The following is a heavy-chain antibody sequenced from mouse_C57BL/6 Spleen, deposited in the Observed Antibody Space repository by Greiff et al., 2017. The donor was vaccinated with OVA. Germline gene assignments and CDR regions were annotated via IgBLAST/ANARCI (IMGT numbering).Heavy chain of an antibody. V-gene: IGHV1-69*01. CDR1: GYTFTSYW. J-gene: IGHJ3*01. Sequence: QVQLQQPGAELVMPGASVKLSCKASGYTFTSYWMHWVKQRPGQGLEWIGEIDPSDSYTNYNQKFKGKSTLTVDKSSSTAYMQLSSLTSEDSAVYYCARGTAQAPRFAYWGQGTLVTVSA. CDR3: ARGTAQAPRFAY. D-gene: IGHD3-2*02. CDR2: IDPSDSYT.